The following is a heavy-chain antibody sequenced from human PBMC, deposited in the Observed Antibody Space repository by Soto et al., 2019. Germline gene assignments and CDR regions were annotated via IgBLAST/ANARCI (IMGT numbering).Heavy chain of an antibody. CDR2: INSDGSST. Sequence: EVQLVESGGGLVQPGGSLRLSCAASGFTFSSYWMHWVRQAPGKGLVWVSRINSDGSSTYYADSVKGRFTISRDNAKKTRSLRLHRLRAEDTAVSYCASHVAGNTDYWGQGTLVPVSS. D-gene: IGHD2-15*01. J-gene: IGHJ4*02. CDR3: ASHVAGNTDY. CDR1: GFTFSSYW. V-gene: IGHV3-74*01.